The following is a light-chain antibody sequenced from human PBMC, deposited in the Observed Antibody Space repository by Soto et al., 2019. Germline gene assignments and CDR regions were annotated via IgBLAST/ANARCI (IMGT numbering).Light chain of an antibody. Sequence: IQLTQSPSSLSAYVGARVTVTCRASQGISSYLAWYQQKPGKAPKLLIYAASTLRSGVPSRFSGSGSATDFTLTIISLQPDDFATYYCQQLNTYPPTFGQGTKVDIK. J-gene: IGKJ1*01. V-gene: IGKV1-9*01. CDR3: QQLNTYPPT. CDR1: QGISSY. CDR2: AAS.